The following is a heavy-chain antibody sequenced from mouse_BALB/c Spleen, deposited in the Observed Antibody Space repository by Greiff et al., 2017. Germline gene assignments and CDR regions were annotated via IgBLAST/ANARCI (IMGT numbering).Heavy chain of an antibody. Sequence: EVMLVESGGGLVKPGGSLKLSCAASGFAFSSYDMSWVRQTPEKRLEWVAYISSGGGSTYYPDTVKGRFTISRDNAKNTLYLQMSSLKSEDTAMYYCARHPQLRDAMDYWGQGTSVTVSS. V-gene: IGHV5-12-1*01. CDR3: ARHPQLRDAMDY. CDR1: GFAFSSYD. J-gene: IGHJ4*01. D-gene: IGHD4-1*02. CDR2: ISSGGGST.